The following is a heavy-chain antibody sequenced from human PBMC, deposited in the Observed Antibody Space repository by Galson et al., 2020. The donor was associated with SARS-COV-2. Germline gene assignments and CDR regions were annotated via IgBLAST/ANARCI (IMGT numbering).Heavy chain of an antibody. D-gene: IGHD6-13*01. CDR3: ARDAGLGIADDYFDY. CDR2: ISYDGSNK. J-gene: IGHJ4*02. CDR1: GFTFSSSA. Sequence: GGSLRLSCAASGFTFSSSAMHWVRQAPGKGLEWVAVISYDGSNKYYADSVKGRFTISRDNSKNTLYLQMNSLRAEDTAVYYCARDAGLGIADDYFDYWGQGTLVTVSS. V-gene: IGHV3-30-3*01.